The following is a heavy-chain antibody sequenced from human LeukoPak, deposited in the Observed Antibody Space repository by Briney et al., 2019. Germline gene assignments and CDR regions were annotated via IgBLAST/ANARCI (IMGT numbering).Heavy chain of an antibody. CDR1: GGSISSSSYH. D-gene: IGHD3-22*01. CDR2: MYYSGST. CDR3: ARLYGSTLYFDY. J-gene: IGHJ4*02. Sequence: SETLSLTCTVLGGSISSSSYHWAWIRQPPGKGLEWIGNMYYSGSTYYNPSLKSRVTLSVDTSKNQFSLKMSSVSAADTALYYCARLYGSTLYFDYWGQGTLVTVSS. V-gene: IGHV4-39*01.